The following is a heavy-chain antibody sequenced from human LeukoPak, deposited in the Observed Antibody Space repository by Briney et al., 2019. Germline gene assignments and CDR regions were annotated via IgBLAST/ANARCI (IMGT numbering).Heavy chain of an antibody. CDR1: GYSFTSYW. V-gene: IGHV5-51*01. CDR3: ARGSGDYFGDYYYYYYGMDV. D-gene: IGHD2-21*01. CDR2: IYPGDSDT. Sequence: GESLKSSCKGSGYSFTSYWIGWVRQMPGKGLEWMGIIYPGDSDTRYSPSFQGQVTISADKSISTAYLQWSSLKASDTAMYYCARGSGDYFGDYYYYYYGMDVWGQGTTVTVSS. J-gene: IGHJ6*02.